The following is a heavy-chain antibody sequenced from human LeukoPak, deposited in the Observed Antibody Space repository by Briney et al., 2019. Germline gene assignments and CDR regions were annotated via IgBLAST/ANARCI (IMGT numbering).Heavy chain of an antibody. CDR3: ARDRALQGRNWFDP. Sequence: GASVKVSCKASGYTFTGYYMHWVRQAPGQGLEWMGWINPNSGGTNYAQKFQGRVTMTRDTSISTAYMELSRLRSDDTVVYYCARDRALQGRNWFDPWGQGTLVTVSS. CDR1: GYTFTGYY. J-gene: IGHJ5*02. CDR2: INPNSGGT. V-gene: IGHV1-2*02.